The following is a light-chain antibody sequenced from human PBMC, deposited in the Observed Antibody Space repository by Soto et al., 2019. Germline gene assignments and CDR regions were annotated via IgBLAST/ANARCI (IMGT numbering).Light chain of an antibody. V-gene: IGKV3-15*01. CDR2: GAS. Sequence: EIVMTQSPATLSVSPGEGATLSCRASQSVRTKLAWYQQKAGQAPRLLIYGASTRATGVSDRFSGSGSGTEYTLPISSLQSEDFAVYYCQQYDTWPSITFGQGTRLEMK. CDR3: QQYDTWPSIT. CDR1: QSVRTK. J-gene: IGKJ5*01.